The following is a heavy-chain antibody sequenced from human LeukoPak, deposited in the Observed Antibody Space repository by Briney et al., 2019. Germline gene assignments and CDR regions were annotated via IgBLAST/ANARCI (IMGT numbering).Heavy chain of an antibody. D-gene: IGHD3-10*02. CDR1: GGSISAYY. V-gene: IGHV4-4*07. J-gene: IGHJ4*02. Sequence: SETLSLTCVVSGGSISAYYWNWIRQPAGKGLEWIGRLHSSGETTSNPSLMSRASMSLDTSRTHFTLKLTAVTAADTAIYYCATMFGESSDFDHWGQGTLVTVSS. CDR2: LHSSGET. CDR3: ATMFGESSDFDH.